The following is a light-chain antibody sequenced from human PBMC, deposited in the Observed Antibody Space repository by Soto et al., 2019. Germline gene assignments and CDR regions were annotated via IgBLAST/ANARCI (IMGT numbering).Light chain of an antibody. CDR3: QQYNNWPPGT. Sequence: EIVMTQSPATLSVSPGERATLSCRASQSVGSNLAWYQQRPGQAPRLLIYGASTRATGIPARFSGSGSGTEFSLTISSLQSEDFAVYYCQQYNNWPPGTFGGGTKVEIK. J-gene: IGKJ4*01. CDR1: QSVGSN. CDR2: GAS. V-gene: IGKV3-15*01.